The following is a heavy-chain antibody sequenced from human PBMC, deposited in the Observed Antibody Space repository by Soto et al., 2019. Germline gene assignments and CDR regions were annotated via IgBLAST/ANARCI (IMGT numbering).Heavy chain of an antibody. CDR3: ARVGGGWYYFDY. CDR2: IYYSGST. V-gene: IGHV4-59*01. J-gene: IGHJ4*02. CDR1: GGSISSYY. D-gene: IGHD6-19*01. Sequence: PSETLSLTCTVSGGSISSYYWSWIRQPPGKGLEWIGYIYYSGSTNYNPSLKSRFTISVDTSKNQFSLKLSSVTAADTAVYYCARVGGGWYYFDYWGQGTLVTVSS.